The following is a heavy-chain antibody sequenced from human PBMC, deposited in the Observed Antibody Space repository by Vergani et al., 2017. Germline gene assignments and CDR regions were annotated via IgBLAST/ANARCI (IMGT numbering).Heavy chain of an antibody. J-gene: IGHJ2*01. CDR1: GFTFSSYA. D-gene: IGHD2-8*01. V-gene: IGHV3-23*01. CDR2: ISGSGGST. Sequence: EVQLLESGGGLVQPGGSLRLSCAASGFTFSSYAMSWVRQAPGKGLEWVSVISGSGGSTYYADSVKGRFTISRDNSKNTLYLQMNSLRAEDTAVFFCAKHRIMMYFSDWHFDLWGRGTLVTVSS. CDR3: AKHRIMMYFSDWHFDL.